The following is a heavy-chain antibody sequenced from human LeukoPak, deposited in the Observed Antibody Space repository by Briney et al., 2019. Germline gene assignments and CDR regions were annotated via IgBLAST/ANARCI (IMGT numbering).Heavy chain of an antibody. V-gene: IGHV3-23*01. CDR2: ISGSGGST. CDR3: AKDPPSYCSSTSCHIH. D-gene: IGHD2-2*02. CDR1: GFTFSSYA. J-gene: IGHJ4*02. Sequence: GGSLRLSCAASGFTFSSYAMSWVRQAPGKGLEWVSAISGSGGSTYYADSVKGRFTISRDNSKNTLYLQMNSLRAEDTAVYYCAKDPPSYCSSTSCHIHWGQGTLVAVSS.